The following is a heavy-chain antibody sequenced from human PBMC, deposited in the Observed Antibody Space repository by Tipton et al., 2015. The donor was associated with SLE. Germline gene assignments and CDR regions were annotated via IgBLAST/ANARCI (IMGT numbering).Heavy chain of an antibody. CDR2: IYYSGST. D-gene: IGHD6-13*01. J-gene: IGHJ2*01. CDR3: ARVGAAAGTGARGWYFDL. CDR1: GGSISSSSYY. Sequence: LRLSCTVSGGSISSSSYYWGWIRQPPGKGLEWIGSIYYSGSTYYNPSLKSRVTISVDTSKNQFSLKLSSVTAADTAVYYCARVGAAAGTGARGWYFDLWGRGTLVTVSS. V-gene: IGHV4-39*07.